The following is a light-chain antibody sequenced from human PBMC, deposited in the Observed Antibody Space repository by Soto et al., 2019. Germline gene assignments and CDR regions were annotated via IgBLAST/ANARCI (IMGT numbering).Light chain of an antibody. V-gene: IGLV1-40*01. CDR2: GNT. J-gene: IGLJ1*01. CDR3: QSYDSSLSVLYV. Sequence: QSVLTQPPSVSGAPGQRVTISCTGSSSNIGAGYEVHWFQQLPGTAPKLLIYGNTNRPSGVPDRFSGSKSDTSASLAITGLQPEDEADDYCQSYDSSLSVLYVFGPGTKLTVL. CDR1: SSNIGAGYE.